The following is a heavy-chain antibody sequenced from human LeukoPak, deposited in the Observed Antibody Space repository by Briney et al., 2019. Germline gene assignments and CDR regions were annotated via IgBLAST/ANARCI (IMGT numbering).Heavy chain of an antibody. Sequence: SETLSLTCTVSGGSISSYSWSWIRQPAGKGLEWIGYIYYSGSTNYNPSLKSRVTISVDTSKNQFSLKLSSVTAADTAVYYCARVTYNWFDPWGQGTLVTVSS. D-gene: IGHD1-20*01. CDR2: IYYSGST. J-gene: IGHJ5*02. CDR3: ARVTYNWFDP. CDR1: GGSISSYS. V-gene: IGHV4-59*01.